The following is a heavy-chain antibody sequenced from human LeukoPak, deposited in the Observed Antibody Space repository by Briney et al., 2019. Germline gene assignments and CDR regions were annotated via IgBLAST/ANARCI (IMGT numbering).Heavy chain of an antibody. V-gene: IGHV3-11*04. Sequence: PGGSLRLSCAASGFTFSDYYMSWIRQAPGKGLGWVSYISNSGSTIYYADSVKGRFTIYRDNAKNSLYLQMNSLRAEDTAVYYCAKCYDSKVCYFDYWGQGTLVTVSS. CDR3: AKCYDSKVCYFDY. J-gene: IGHJ4*02. D-gene: IGHD3-22*01. CDR1: GFTFSDYY. CDR2: ISNSGSTI.